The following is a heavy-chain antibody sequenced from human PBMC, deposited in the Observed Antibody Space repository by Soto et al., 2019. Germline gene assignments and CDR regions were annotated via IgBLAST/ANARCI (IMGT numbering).Heavy chain of an antibody. CDR2: IIPIFGTA. D-gene: IGHD6-13*01. V-gene: IGHV1-69*13. CDR3: ARSRPGQPTSINWFDP. CDR1: GVTCSRYA. J-gene: IGHJ5*02. Sequence: ASVKVSCKASGVTCSRYAISWVRQAPGQGLEWMGGIIPIFGTANYAQKFQGRVTITADESTSTAYMELSSLRSEDTAVYYCARSRPGQPTSINWFDPWGQGTLVTVSS.